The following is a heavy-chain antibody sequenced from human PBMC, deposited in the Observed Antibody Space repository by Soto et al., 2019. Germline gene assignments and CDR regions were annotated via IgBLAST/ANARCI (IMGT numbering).Heavy chain of an antibody. Sequence: SVKVSCKASGGSFSSYIVSWVRQAPGQGLEWMGRIIPVLGVEYYAQKFQGRVTITADKSTSTAYMELSSLRSEDTAVYYCAKSPILGSATPSHYGMDVSGLGTTVTVSS. V-gene: IGHV1-69*02. CDR3: AKSPILGSATPSHYGMDV. J-gene: IGHJ6*02. CDR1: GGSFSSYI. D-gene: IGHD2-15*01. CDR2: IIPVLGVE.